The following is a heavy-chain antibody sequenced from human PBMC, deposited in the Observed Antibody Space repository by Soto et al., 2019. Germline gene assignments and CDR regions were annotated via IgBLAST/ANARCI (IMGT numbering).Heavy chain of an antibody. D-gene: IGHD3-3*01. J-gene: IGHJ6*02. CDR1: VFTFSDYY. CDR2: ISSSGSTI. Sequence: GGSLRLSCAASVFTFSDYYMSWIRQAPGKGLEWVSYISSSGSTIYYADSVKGRFTISRDNAKNSLYLQMNSLRAEDTAVYYCARSFTIFGVVNYYGMDVWGQGTTVTVSS. CDR3: ARSFTIFGVVNYYGMDV. V-gene: IGHV3-11*01.